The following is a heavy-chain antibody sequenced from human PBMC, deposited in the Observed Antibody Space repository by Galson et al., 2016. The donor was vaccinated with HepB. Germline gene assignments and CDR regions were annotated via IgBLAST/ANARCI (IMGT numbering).Heavy chain of an antibody. CDR3: ATDSSKAYYDDEYFHN. CDR1: GFTFSNYG. CDR2: ISFHGVDQ. J-gene: IGHJ1*01. Sequence: RLSCAASGFTFSNYGMHWLRLAPGTGLEWVTTISFHGVDQFYADSVRGRFTISRDDSRNTVYLQMNNLRVEDTAVYYCATDSSKAYYDDEYFHNWGQGTLVTVSS. V-gene: IGHV3-30*03. D-gene: IGHD3-22*01.